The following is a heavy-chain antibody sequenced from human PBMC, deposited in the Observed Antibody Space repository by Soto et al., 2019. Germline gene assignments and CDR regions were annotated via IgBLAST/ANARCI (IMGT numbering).Heavy chain of an antibody. V-gene: IGHV1-69*06. CDR3: AREGVTMVRGVRCGNDY. Sequence: QVQLVQSAAEVKKPGSSVKVSCKASGGTFSSYAISWVRQAPGQGLEWMGGIIPIFGTANYAQKFQGRVTITADKATGTAYMELSSLRSEDTAVYYCAREGVTMVRGVRCGNDYWGQGTLVTVSS. J-gene: IGHJ4*02. D-gene: IGHD3-10*01. CDR2: IIPIFGTA. CDR1: GGTFSSYA.